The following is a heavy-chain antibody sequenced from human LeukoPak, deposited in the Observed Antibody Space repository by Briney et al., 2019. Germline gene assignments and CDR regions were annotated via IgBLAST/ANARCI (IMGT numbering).Heavy chain of an antibody. V-gene: IGHV1-18*01. D-gene: IGHD1-26*01. Sequence: ASVKVSCKTSGYTFTSYDYGIGWVRQAPGQGLEWMAWISPHNGNTNYAQKLQGRVTVTTDTSTTIAYMELRNLMSDDTAVYYCTRDRNRSGSQNYWGQGTLVTVSS. CDR3: TRDRNRSGSQNY. J-gene: IGHJ4*02. CDR2: ISPHNGNT. CDR1: GYTFTSYD.